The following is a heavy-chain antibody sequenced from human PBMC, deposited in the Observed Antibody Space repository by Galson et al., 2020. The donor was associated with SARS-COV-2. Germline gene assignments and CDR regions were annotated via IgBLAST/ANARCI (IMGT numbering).Heavy chain of an antibody. Sequence: SVNVSCKASGCTFSSYAISWVRQAPGHGLEWMGGIIPISGTANYAQKFQHRVTITADESTNTAYMELSSLRSEDTAVYYFAGGIWSAVGYYCYYMDVWGKGTMVTVSS. CDR1: GCTFSSYA. D-gene: IGHD2-15*01. J-gene: IGHJ6*03. CDR3: AGGIWSAVGYYCYYMDV. CDR2: IIPISGTA. V-gene: IGHV1-69*13.